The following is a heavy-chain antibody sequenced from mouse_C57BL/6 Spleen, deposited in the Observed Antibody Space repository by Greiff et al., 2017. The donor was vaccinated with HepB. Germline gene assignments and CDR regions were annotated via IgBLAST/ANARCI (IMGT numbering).Heavy chain of an antibody. Sequence: VQLKESGPGLVKPSQSLSLTCSVTGYSITSGYYWNWIRQFPGNKLEWMGYISYDGSNNYNPSLKNRISITRDTSKNQFFLKLNSVTTEDTATYYCARGIYYDYDPFAYWGQGTLVTVSA. CDR3: ARGIYYDYDPFAY. J-gene: IGHJ3*01. V-gene: IGHV3-6*01. CDR1: GYSITSGYY. CDR2: ISYDGSN. D-gene: IGHD2-4*01.